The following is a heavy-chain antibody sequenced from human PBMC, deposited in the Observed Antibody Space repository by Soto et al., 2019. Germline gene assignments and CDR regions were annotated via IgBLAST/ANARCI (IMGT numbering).Heavy chain of an antibody. J-gene: IGHJ4*02. CDR1: GGSISVYY. V-gene: IGHV4-4*07. CDR3: AIDRGYSSGYFGS. D-gene: IGHD5-18*01. Sequence: SETLSLTYIDSGGSISVYYFSWIRQPAGEELEWIVRIYSDGTTNYNPSLKGRGTMSVDTSKKQISLKLTSVTAADTAMYYCAIDRGYSSGYFGSWGQGVLVTVSS. CDR2: IYSDGTT.